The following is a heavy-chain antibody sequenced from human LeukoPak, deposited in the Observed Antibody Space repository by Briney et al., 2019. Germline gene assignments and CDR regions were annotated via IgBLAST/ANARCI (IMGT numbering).Heavy chain of an antibody. J-gene: IGHJ4*02. CDR3: TTGRDILTGYYIPIDY. CDR2: IKSKTDGGTT. V-gene: IGHV3-15*01. D-gene: IGHD3-9*01. Sequence: GGSLRLSCAASGFTFSTYAMNWVRQAPGKGLEWVGRIKSKTDGGTTDYAAPVKGRFTISRDDSKNTLYLQMNSLKTEDTAVYYCTTGRDILTGYYIPIDYWGQGTLVTVSS. CDR1: GFTFSTYA.